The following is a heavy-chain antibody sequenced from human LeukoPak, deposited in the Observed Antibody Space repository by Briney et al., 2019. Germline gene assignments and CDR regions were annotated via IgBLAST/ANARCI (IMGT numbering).Heavy chain of an antibody. J-gene: IGHJ4*02. D-gene: IGHD6-13*01. Sequence: SETLSLPCTVAGGSVISGSYYWSWIRQPPGKGLEWIGYIYYSGSTNYNSSLKSRVTISVDTSKNQFSLKLSSVTAADTAVYYCARDFSSSWYAFDYWGQGILVTVSS. V-gene: IGHV4-61*01. CDR1: GGSVISGSYY. CDR2: IYYSGST. CDR3: ARDFSSSWYAFDY.